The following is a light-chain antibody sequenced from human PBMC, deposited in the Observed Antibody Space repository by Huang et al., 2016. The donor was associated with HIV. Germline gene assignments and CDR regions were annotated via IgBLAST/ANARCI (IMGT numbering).Light chain of an antibody. CDR3: MQGTHWRWT. CDR1: QSLAHSDGNTY. V-gene: IGKV2-30*02. CDR2: KVS. J-gene: IGKJ2*02. Sequence: DIVMTQSPLSLPVTLGQPASISCRSSQSLAHSDGNTYLNWFQQRPGQSPRRLIYKVSNRDSGVPDRFSGRGSGTDFTLKISRVEAGDVGIYYCMQGTHWRWTFGQGTRLEIK.